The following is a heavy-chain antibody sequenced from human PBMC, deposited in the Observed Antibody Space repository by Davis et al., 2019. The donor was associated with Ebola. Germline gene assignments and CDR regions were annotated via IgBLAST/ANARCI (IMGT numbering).Heavy chain of an antibody. V-gene: IGHV4-34*01. Sequence: SQTLSLTCAVYGGSFSGYYWSWIRQPPGKGLEWIGEINHSGSTNYNPSLKSRVTISVDASKNQFSLKLSSVTAADTAVYYCARVKGRRSSTYYYYYGMDVWGQGTTVTVSS. J-gene: IGHJ6*02. D-gene: IGHD6-6*01. CDR2: INHSGST. CDR3: ARVKGRRSSTYYYYYGMDV. CDR1: GGSFSGYY.